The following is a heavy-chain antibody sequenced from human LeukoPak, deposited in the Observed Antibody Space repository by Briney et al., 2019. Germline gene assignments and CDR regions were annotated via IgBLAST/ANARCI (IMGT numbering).Heavy chain of an antibody. CDR2: IIPILGIA. CDR1: GGTFSSYA. D-gene: IGHD3-10*02. CDR3: ARDDLYYVQKNYYYGMDV. J-gene: IGHJ6*02. Sequence: GSSVKVSCKASGGTFSSYAISWVRQAPGQGLEWMGRIIPILGIANYAQKFQGRVTITRDTSASTAYMEVSSLRSEDTAVYYCARDDLYYVQKNYYYGMDVWGQGTTVTVSS. V-gene: IGHV1-69*04.